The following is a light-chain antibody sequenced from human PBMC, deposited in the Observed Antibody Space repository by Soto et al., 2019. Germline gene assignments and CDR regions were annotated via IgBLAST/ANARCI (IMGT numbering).Light chain of an antibody. V-gene: IGKV3-11*01. Sequence: EIVLTQSPATLSLSPGERATLSCRASQSVSSYLAWYQQKPGQAPRLLIYDASNRATGIPARFSGSGSGTDFTLTISILVPEDFAVYYCQQRSNWRGTFGQGTKVDIK. CDR2: DAS. J-gene: IGKJ1*01. CDR1: QSVSSY. CDR3: QQRSNWRGT.